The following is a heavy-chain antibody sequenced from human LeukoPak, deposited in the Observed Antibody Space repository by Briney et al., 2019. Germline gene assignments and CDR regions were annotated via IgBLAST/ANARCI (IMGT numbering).Heavy chain of an antibody. D-gene: IGHD1-26*01. CDR3: AREGIVAPGGDAFDI. CDR2: INQDGSEK. CDR1: GFTFSSYW. Sequence: SGGSLRLSCAASGFTFSSYWVSWVRQAPGKGLEWVATINQDGSEKYYVDSVKGRFTISRDNAKNSLYLQMNSLRAEDTAVYYCAREGIVAPGGDAFDIWGQGTMVTVSS. V-gene: IGHV3-7*01. J-gene: IGHJ3*02.